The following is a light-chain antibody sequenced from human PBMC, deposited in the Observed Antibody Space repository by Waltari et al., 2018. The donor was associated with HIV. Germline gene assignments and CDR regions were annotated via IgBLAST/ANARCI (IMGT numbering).Light chain of an antibody. CDR1: SSDAGAYNY. Sequence: QSALTQPASVSGSPGQSITISCTGTSSDAGAYNYVSWYQQHPGKAPKLMIFDVSNRPSGVSNRFSGSKSGNTASLTISGLQAEDEADYYCSSYTSSTTRVFGGGTKLTVL. J-gene: IGLJ2*01. CDR2: DVS. CDR3: SSYTSSTTRV. V-gene: IGLV2-14*01.